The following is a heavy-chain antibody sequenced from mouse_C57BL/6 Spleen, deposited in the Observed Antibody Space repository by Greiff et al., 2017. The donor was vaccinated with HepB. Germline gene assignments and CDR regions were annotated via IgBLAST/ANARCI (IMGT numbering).Heavy chain of an antibody. CDR1: GYSITSDY. V-gene: IGHV3-8*01. Sequence: ESGPGLAKPSQTLSLTCSVTGYSITSDYWNWIRKFPGNKLEYMGYIGYSGSTYYNPSPKSRISITRDTSKNQYYLQLSSVTTDDTATYYCAREDYDGAWFAYWGQGTLVTVSA. CDR3: AREDYDGAWFAY. CDR2: IGYSGST. J-gene: IGHJ3*01. D-gene: IGHD2-4*01.